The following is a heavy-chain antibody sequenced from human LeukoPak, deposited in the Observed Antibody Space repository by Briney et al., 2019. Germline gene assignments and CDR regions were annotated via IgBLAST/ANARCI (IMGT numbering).Heavy chain of an antibody. J-gene: IGHJ3*01. Sequence: SQTLSLTCAISGDSVSTASNAWYWIRQSPSRGLEWLGRTYYNSKWYTDYAVSVSGRTTINPDTSRNQLSLQLSFVTPEDTAVYYGVRVGWRRKAFDFCGQGPMVSVSS. CDR1: GDSVSTASNA. D-gene: IGHD6-19*01. CDR2: TYYNSKWYT. V-gene: IGHV6-1*01. CDR3: VRVGWRRKAFDF.